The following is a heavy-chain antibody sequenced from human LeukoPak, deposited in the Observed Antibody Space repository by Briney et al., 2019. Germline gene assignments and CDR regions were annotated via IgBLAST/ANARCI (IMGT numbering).Heavy chain of an antibody. Sequence: SETLSLTCTVSGGSISSSSYYWGWIRQPPGKGLEWIGSIYYSGSTYYKPSLKSRVTISVDTSKNQFSLKLSSVTAADTAVYYCARDDVNYGGNLYYYYYYGMDVWGQGTTVTVSS. V-gene: IGHV4-39*07. J-gene: IGHJ6*02. CDR1: GGSISSSSYY. CDR3: ARDDVNYGGNLYYYYYYGMDV. CDR2: IYYSGST. D-gene: IGHD4-23*01.